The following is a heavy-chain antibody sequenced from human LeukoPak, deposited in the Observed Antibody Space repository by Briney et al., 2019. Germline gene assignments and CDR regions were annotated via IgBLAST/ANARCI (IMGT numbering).Heavy chain of an antibody. Sequence: SETLSLTCGVSGGSFSGYYWTWIRQPPGKGLEWIGEINHAGSTNYIPSLKSRVAISVEKSKNQFSLKLNSVTAADTAVYYCATPGIEAAGFLEYWGQGTLVTVSS. CDR1: GGSFSGYY. CDR3: ATPGIEAAGFLEY. V-gene: IGHV4-34*01. CDR2: INHAGST. J-gene: IGHJ4*02. D-gene: IGHD6-13*01.